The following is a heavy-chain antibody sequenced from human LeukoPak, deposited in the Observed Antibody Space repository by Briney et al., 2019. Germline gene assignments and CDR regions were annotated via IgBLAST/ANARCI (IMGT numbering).Heavy chain of an antibody. J-gene: IGHJ4*02. CDR1: GFTFSSYW. Sequence: TGGSLRLSCAASGFTFSSYWMTRVRQAPGKGLEWVANINRDGSEKYYVDSVKGRFTFSRDSATNSVYLQMNSLRAEDTAVYYCARGSSGAFDYWGQGTLVTISS. D-gene: IGHD4/OR15-4a*01. V-gene: IGHV3-7*04. CDR2: INRDGSEK. CDR3: ARGSSGAFDY.